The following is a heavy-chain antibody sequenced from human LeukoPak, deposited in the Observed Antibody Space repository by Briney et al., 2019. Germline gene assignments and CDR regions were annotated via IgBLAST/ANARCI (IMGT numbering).Heavy chain of an antibody. V-gene: IGHV4-59*12. CDR2: IYYSGST. CDR1: GSSISSYY. D-gene: IGHD6-19*01. CDR3: ARDHLAVAGNFDY. Sequence: SETLSLTCTASGSSISSYYWSWIRQPPGKGLEWIWYIYYSGSTDYNPSLKSRVAISLDTSRNQFSLKLTSVTAADTAVYYCARDHLAVAGNFDYWGQGTLVTVSS. J-gene: IGHJ4*02.